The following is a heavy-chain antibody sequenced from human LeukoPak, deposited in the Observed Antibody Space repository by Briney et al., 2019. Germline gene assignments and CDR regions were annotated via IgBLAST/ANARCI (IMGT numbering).Heavy chain of an antibody. CDR3: ARVRQWLVYYFDY. Sequence: GGSLRLSCEGSGFTFKNYVMNWVRQAPGTGLECVAIISYDETKKFYADSVKGRFTISRDDSKNTLYLQMNSLRAEDTAVYYCARVRQWLVYYFDYWGQGTLVTVSS. J-gene: IGHJ4*02. CDR2: ISYDETKK. D-gene: IGHD6-19*01. V-gene: IGHV3-30-3*01. CDR1: GFTFKNYV.